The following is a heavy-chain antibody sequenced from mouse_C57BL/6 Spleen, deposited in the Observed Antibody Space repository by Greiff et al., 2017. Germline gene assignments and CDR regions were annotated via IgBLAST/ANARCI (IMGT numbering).Heavy chain of an antibody. V-gene: IGHV3-6*01. Sequence: VQLQQSGPGLVKPSQSLSLTCSVTGYSITSGYYWNWIRQFPGNKLEWMGYISYDGSNNYNPSLKNRISITRDTSKNQFFLKLNSVTTEDTATYYCARWLLLYAMDYWGQGTSVTVSS. CDR1: GYSITSGYY. J-gene: IGHJ4*01. CDR2: ISYDGSN. D-gene: IGHD2-3*01. CDR3: ARWLLLYAMDY.